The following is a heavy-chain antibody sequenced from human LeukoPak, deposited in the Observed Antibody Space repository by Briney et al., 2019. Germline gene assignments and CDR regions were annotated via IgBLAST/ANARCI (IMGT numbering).Heavy chain of an antibody. D-gene: IGHD2-15*01. V-gene: IGHV3-48*01. CDR2: ISSSSSTI. J-gene: IGHJ6*03. CDR3: ARAAGRKRYCSGGSCSPSYMDV. Sequence: PGGSLRLSCAPSGFPFSSYGMNWVRQAPGKGLGWVSYISSSSSTIYYAHSVKGRFHIYRDHAKHSLSLQMHSLRTEDMAVYDCARAAGRKRYCSGGSCSPSYMDVWGKGTTVTVSS. CDR1: GFPFSSYG.